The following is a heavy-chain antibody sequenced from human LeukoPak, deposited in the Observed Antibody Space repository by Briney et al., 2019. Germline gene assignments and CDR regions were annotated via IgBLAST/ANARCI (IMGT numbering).Heavy chain of an antibody. D-gene: IGHD3-22*01. CDR3: ARRLTDSSGYYPYYYYGMDV. CDR1: GYTFINYG. Sequence: GASVKVSCKGSGYTFINYGINWVRQAPGQGLEWMGWISAYNGNTNYAQRLQGRVTMTTDTSTSTAYMELRSLSSDDTAVYYCARRLTDSSGYYPYYYYGMDVWGQGTTVTVSS. V-gene: IGHV1-18*01. CDR2: ISAYNGNT. J-gene: IGHJ6*02.